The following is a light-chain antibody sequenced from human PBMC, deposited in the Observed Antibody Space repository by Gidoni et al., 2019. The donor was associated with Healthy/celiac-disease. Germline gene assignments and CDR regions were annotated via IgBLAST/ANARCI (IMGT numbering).Light chain of an antibody. CDR3: QQSYSTPAT. V-gene: IGKV1-39*01. CDR2: AAS. Sequence: DIQMTQSPSSLSASVGDRVTITCRASQSISSYLNWYQQKPGKAPKLLIYAASSLQSGVPSRFSGSGSGTDFTLTISSLQPEDFATYYCQQSYSTPATFGQGTRLGIK. J-gene: IGKJ5*01. CDR1: QSISSY.